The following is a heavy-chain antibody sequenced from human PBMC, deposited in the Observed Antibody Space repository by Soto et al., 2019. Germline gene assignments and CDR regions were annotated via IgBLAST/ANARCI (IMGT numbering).Heavy chain of an antibody. D-gene: IGHD4-17*01. CDR2: ITPVVGTA. Sequence: QVQLVQSGAEVKQPGSSVKVSCKASADTVNSYSLSWLRQAPGQRLERMGGITPVVGTADYAQGLEDRLTITADDSTSTVYMELSSLRSDDTAVYYCARSLEGTTVTNCFDPWGHGALITVSS. V-gene: IGHV1-69*01. J-gene: IGHJ5*02. CDR1: ADTVNSYS. CDR3: ARSLEGTTVTNCFDP.